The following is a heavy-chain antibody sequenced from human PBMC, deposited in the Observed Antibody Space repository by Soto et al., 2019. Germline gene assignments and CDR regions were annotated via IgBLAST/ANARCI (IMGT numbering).Heavy chain of an antibody. CDR2: IYYSGGT. CDR3: ARAVITIFGVVKSSGGMDF. CDR1: GGSISSYY. D-gene: IGHD3-3*01. Sequence: SETLSLTCTVSGGSISSYYWSWIRQPPGKGLEWIGYIYYSGGTNYNPSLKSRVTISVDTSKNQFSLKLSSVTAADTAVYYCARAVITIFGVVKSSGGMDFWCQGITVSVSS. V-gene: IGHV4-59*01. J-gene: IGHJ6*02.